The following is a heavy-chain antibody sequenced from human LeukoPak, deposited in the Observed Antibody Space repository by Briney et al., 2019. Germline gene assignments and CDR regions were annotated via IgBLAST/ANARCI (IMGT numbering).Heavy chain of an antibody. CDR2: ISYDGSNK. D-gene: IGHD4-11*01. CDR1: GFTFSSYG. Sequence: GRSLRLSCAASGFTFSSYGMHWVRQAPGKGLEWVAVISYDGSNKYYADSVKGRFTISRDNSKNTLYLQMNSLRAEDTAVYYCATTTADDYSNYPRGVDSFDIWGQGTMVTVSS. V-gene: IGHV3-30*03. CDR3: ATTTADDYSNYPRGVDSFDI. J-gene: IGHJ3*02.